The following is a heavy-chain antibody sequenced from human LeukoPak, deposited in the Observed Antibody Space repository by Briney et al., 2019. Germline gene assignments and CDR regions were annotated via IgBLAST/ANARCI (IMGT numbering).Heavy chain of an antibody. J-gene: IGHJ4*02. CDR1: GFTFSSYW. CDR3: ATPIAVAGSFDY. V-gene: IGHV3-74*01. D-gene: IGHD6-19*01. CDR2: IASDGSST. Sequence: GGSLRLSCAASGFTFSSYWMNWVRQAPGKGLVWVSRIASDGSSTTYADSVKGRFSISRDNAMNTLYLQMNSLRAEDTAVYYCATPIAVAGSFDYWGQGTLVTVSS.